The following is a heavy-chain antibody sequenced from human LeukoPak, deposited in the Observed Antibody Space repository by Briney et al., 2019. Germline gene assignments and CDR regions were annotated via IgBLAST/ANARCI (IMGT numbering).Heavy chain of an antibody. CDR2: ISAYNGNT. Sequence: GASVKVSCKASDYTFTSYGISWVRQAPGQGLEWMGWISAYNGNTNYAQNLQGRVTMTIDTSTSTAYMELRSLRSDDTAMYYCARGRAMCTNCYESYYYYYMDVWGKGTTVTVS. CDR1: DYTFTSYG. CDR3: ARGRAMCTNCYESYYYYYMDV. J-gene: IGHJ6*03. V-gene: IGHV1-18*01. D-gene: IGHD2-2*01.